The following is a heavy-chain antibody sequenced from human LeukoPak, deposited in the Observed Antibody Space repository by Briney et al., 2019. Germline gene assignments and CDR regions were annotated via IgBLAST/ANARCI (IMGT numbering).Heavy chain of an antibody. CDR1: GGTFSSYA. Sequence: SVKVSCKASGGTFSSYAISWVRQAPGQGLEWMGGIIPIFGTANYAQKFQGRVTITTDESTSTAYMELSSLRSEDTAVYYCAEGVPAAPYYYYYMDVWGKGTTVTVSS. J-gene: IGHJ6*03. V-gene: IGHV1-69*05. CDR2: IIPIFGTA. CDR3: AEGVPAAPYYYYYMDV. D-gene: IGHD2-2*01.